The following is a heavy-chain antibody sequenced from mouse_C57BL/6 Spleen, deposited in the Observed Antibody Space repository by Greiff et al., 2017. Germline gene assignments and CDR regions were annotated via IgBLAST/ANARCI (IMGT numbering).Heavy chain of an antibody. J-gene: IGHJ2*01. CDR2: INPGSGGT. CDR3: ARSDYYGSSFDY. D-gene: IGHD1-1*01. V-gene: IGHV1-54*01. Sequence: VQLQQSGAELVRPGTSVKVSCKASGYAFTNYLIEWVKQRPGQGLEWIGVINPGSGGTNYNEKFKGKATLTADKSSSTAYMQLSSLTSEDSAVYFCARSDYYGSSFDYWGQGTTRTVSS. CDR1: GYAFTNYL.